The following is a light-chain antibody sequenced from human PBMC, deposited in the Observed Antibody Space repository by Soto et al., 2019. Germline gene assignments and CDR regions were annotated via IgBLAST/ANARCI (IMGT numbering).Light chain of an antibody. CDR1: SSDIGGYDY. Sequence: QSALTQPPFASGSPGQSVTISCTGTSSDIGGYDYVSWYQQHPGKAPRLMISEVTKRPSGVPDRFSGSKSGYTASLTVSGLQAEDEADYYCSSYTSASTLVFGIGTKLTVL. J-gene: IGLJ1*01. V-gene: IGLV2-8*01. CDR2: EVT. CDR3: SSYTSASTLV.